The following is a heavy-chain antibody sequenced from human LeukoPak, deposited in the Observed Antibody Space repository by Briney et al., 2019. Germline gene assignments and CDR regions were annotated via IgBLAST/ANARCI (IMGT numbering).Heavy chain of an antibody. CDR2: ISGYAGTT. Sequence: ASVKVSCKDSGYTFTNYGITWVGQAPGQGLEWMGWISGYAGTTNYAQNFQGRVTMTTDTSTSTAYMELRSLRSDDTAVYYCARGGATVTTHFDYWGLGTLVTVSS. J-gene: IGHJ4*02. CDR1: GYTFTNYG. V-gene: IGHV1-18*01. D-gene: IGHD4-17*01. CDR3: ARGGATVTTHFDY.